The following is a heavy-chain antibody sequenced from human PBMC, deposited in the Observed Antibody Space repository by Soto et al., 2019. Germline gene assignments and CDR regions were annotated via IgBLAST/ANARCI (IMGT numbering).Heavy chain of an antibody. CDR3: ARLGGELELLSPFDY. CDR2: INHSGST. CDR1: GGSFSGYY. D-gene: IGHD1-7*01. J-gene: IGHJ4*02. V-gene: IGHV4-34*01. Sequence: QVQLQQWGAGLLKPSETLSLTCAVYGGSFSGYYWSWIRQPPGKGLEWIGEINHSGSTNYNPSLKSRVTISVDTSKNQFSLQLSSVTAADTAVYYCARLGGELELLSPFDYWGQGTLVTVSS.